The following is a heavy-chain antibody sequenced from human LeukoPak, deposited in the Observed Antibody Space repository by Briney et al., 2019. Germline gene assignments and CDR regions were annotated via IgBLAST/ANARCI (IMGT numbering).Heavy chain of an antibody. CDR2: IYNSGTIYYSGST. V-gene: IGHV4-59*08. D-gene: IGHD1-26*01. Sequence: SETLSLTCSVSGGSMSSNYWSWIRQPPGKGLEWIGYIYNSGTIYYSGSTNYNPSLLSRVTISVDTSKNQFSLKLRSVTAADTAVYYCARPFSGSYSDAFDLWGQGTMVTVSS. CDR3: ARPFSGSYSDAFDL. CDR1: GGSMSSNY. J-gene: IGHJ3*01.